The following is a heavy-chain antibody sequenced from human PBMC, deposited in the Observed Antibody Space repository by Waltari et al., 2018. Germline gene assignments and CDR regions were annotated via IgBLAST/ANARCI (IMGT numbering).Heavy chain of an antibody. CDR2: SKIRISTF. Sequence: EVQLVESGGGLVQPGGSFRLSCAASGFAFGGYEVNWVRQARGDALEGISYSKIRISTFHYAPSVKGRFTVPRDNAENSLFLHMNDLRPDDTAVYFCARDSPGPSDLQYLGDFWGPGTLVTVSS. D-gene: IGHD4-4*01. V-gene: IGHV3-48*03. CDR1: GFAFGGYE. J-gene: IGHJ4*02. CDR3: ARDSPGPSDLQYLGDF.